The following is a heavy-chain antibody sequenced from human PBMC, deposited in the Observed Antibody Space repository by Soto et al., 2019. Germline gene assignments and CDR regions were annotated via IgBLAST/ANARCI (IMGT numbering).Heavy chain of an antibody. CDR3: ARESHSIAVAGAGDFDY. V-gene: IGHV1-69*06. D-gene: IGHD6-19*01. CDR1: GGTFSSYA. CDR2: IIPIFGTA. J-gene: IGHJ4*02. Sequence: ASVKVSCKASGGTFSSYAISWVRQAPGQGLEWMGGIIPIFGTANYAQKFQGRVTITADKSTSTAYMELSSLRSEDTAVYYCARESHSIAVAGAGDFDYWGQGTLVTVSS.